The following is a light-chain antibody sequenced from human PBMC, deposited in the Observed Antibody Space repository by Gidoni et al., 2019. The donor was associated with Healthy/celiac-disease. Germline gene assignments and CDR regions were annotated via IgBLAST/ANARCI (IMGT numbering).Light chain of an antibody. J-gene: IGKJ3*01. CDR3: QQYGSSLLFT. CDR2: GAS. CDR1: QSVSSSY. Sequence: EIVLTPSPGTLSLSPGERATLSCRASQSVSSSYLAWYQQKPGQAPRLLIYGASSRATGIQDRFSGSGSGTDFTLTISRLEPEDFAVYYCQQYGSSLLFTFGPGTKVDIK. V-gene: IGKV3-20*01.